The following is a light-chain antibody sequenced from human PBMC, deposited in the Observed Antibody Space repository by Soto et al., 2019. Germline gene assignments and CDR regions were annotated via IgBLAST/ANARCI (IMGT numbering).Light chain of an antibody. CDR1: SGHSSYA. CDR2: LNSDGSH. J-gene: IGLJ2*01. CDR3: QTWGTGILV. Sequence: QSALTQAPSASASLGASVKLTCTLSSGHSSYAIAWHQQQPERGPRYLMKLNSDGSHNKGGGIPDRFSGSSSGAERYLTISSLQSEDEADYYCQTWGTGILVFGGGTKLTVL. V-gene: IGLV4-69*01.